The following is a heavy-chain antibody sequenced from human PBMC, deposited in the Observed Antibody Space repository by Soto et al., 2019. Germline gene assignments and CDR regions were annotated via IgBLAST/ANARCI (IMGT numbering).Heavy chain of an antibody. CDR3: ARGLNMVRGVSLGFDY. CDR1: GDSVSSNSAA. CDR2: TYYRSKWYN. Sequence: QVQLQQSGPGLVKPSQTLSLTCAISGDSVSSNSAAWNWIRQSPSRGLEWLGRTYYRSKWYNDYAVSVKSRITINPETSKNQFSLQLNSVTPEDTAVYYCARGLNMVRGVSLGFDYWGQGTLVTVSS. J-gene: IGHJ4*02. V-gene: IGHV6-1*01. D-gene: IGHD3-10*01.